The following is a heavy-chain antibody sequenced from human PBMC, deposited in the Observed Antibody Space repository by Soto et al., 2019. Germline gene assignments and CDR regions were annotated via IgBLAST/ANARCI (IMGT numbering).Heavy chain of an antibody. CDR3: AKEYGSTWIDH. D-gene: IGHD6-13*01. CDR1: GFNSSGFG. V-gene: IGHV3-30*18. J-gene: IGHJ4*02. CDR2: ISYDGSDK. Sequence: GGSLRLSCAASGFNSSGFGMYWVRQAPGKGLEWVAVISYDGSDKHYVDSVKGRFTISRDNSRNTLFLQLNSLRDEDTAVYYCAKEYGSTWIDHWGQGTPVTVSS.